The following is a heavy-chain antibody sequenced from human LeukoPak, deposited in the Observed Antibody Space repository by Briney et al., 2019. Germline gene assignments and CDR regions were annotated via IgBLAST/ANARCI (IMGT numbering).Heavy chain of an antibody. V-gene: IGHV3-23*01. CDR1: GFTFSSYT. CDR2: ITTSDGNT. J-gene: IGHJ4*02. CDR3: AKTRPLDSSSWSHGDY. Sequence: GGSLRPSCAASGFTFSSYTMSWVRQAPGKGLEWVSTITTSDGNTYYADSVKGRFTISRDNSKNTLYLQMNSLRAEDTAVYYCAKTRPLDSSSWSHGDYWGQGTLVTVSS. D-gene: IGHD6-13*01.